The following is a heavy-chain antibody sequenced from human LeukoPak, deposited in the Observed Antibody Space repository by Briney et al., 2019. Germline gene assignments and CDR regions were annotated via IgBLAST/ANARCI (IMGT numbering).Heavy chain of an antibody. CDR3: AKDLSPYYYDSSGYYEEGYFDY. D-gene: IGHD3-22*01. CDR2: VSGSGGST. V-gene: IGHV3-23*01. CDR1: GFTFSSYA. J-gene: IGHJ4*02. Sequence: SGGSLRLSCAASGFTFSSYAMSWVRQAPGKGLEWVSAVSGSGGSTYYADSVKGRFTISRDNSKNTLYLQMNSLRAEDTAVYYCAKDLSPYYYDSSGYYEEGYFDYWGQGTLVTVSS.